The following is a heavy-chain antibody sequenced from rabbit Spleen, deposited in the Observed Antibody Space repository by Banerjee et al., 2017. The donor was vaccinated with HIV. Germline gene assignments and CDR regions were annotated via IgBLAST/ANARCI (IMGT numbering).Heavy chain of an antibody. J-gene: IGHJ4*01. D-gene: IGHD4-1*01. CDR1: GFSFSDRDV. CDR2: IYNGDGST. CDR3: AREGGIVVAGAFDL. V-gene: IGHV1S47*01. Sequence: QEELEESGGGLVKPEGSLTLTCKASGFSFSDRDVMCWVRQTPGKGPEWIACIYNGDGSTHYASWVNGRFTISRSTSLATVTLQVTSLTAADTATYFCAREGGIVVAGAFDLWGPGTLVTVS.